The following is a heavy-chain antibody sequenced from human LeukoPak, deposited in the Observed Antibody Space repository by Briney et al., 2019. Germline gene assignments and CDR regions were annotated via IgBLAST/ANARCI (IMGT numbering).Heavy chain of an antibody. CDR2: INPNIGDA. CDR1: GYTFTDYF. CDR3: ARMALDGGDSIGFDS. Sequence: ASVKVSCKASGYTFTDYFIHWVRQAPGQGLEWMGWINPNIGDASYAQKFQDRVTMTRDRSINTAYMELSRLTSNDTAVYYCARMALDGGDSIGFDSWGQGTLVTVSS. D-gene: IGHD2-21*02. J-gene: IGHJ5*01. V-gene: IGHV1-2*02.